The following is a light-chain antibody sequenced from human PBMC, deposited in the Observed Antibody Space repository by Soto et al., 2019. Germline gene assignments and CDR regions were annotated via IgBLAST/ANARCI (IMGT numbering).Light chain of an antibody. V-gene: IGLV2-14*01. CDR2: EVS. J-gene: IGLJ1*01. CDR1: SSDVGSYND. Sequence: SALTQPASVSRSPGQSITISFTGTSSDVGSYNDVSWYQQHPGKAPKLMIHEVSDRPSGISSRFSGSKSGNTASLTISGLQTEDEADYYCSSYTSSSTLFGTGTKVTVL. CDR3: SSYTSSSTL.